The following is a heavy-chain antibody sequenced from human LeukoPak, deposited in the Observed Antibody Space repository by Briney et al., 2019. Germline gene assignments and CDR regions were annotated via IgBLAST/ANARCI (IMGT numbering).Heavy chain of an antibody. Sequence: ASVKVSCKASGYTFTNYGISWVRQAPGQGLEWMGWISIYNGNTDYAQKLRGRVTMTTDTSTSTAYMELRSLRSDDTAVYYCARITYDFWSGYYMPDDPWGQRTLVTVSS. CDR2: ISIYNGNT. V-gene: IGHV1-18*01. CDR1: GYTFTNYG. CDR3: ARITYDFWSGYYMPDDP. J-gene: IGHJ5*02. D-gene: IGHD3-3*01.